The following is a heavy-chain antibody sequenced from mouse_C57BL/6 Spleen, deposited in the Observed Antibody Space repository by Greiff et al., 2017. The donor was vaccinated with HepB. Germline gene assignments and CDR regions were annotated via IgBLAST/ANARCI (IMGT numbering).Heavy chain of an antibody. CDR1: GYTFTSYT. V-gene: IGHV1-4*01. Sequence: VQVVESGAELARPGASVKMSCKASGYTFTSYTMHWVKQRPGQGLEWIGYINPSSGYTKYNQKFKDKATLTADKSSSTAYMQLSSLTSEDSAVYYCARDSIFDYWGQGTTLTVSS. D-gene: IGHD2-10*02. J-gene: IGHJ2*01. CDR2: INPSSGYT. CDR3: ARDSIFDY.